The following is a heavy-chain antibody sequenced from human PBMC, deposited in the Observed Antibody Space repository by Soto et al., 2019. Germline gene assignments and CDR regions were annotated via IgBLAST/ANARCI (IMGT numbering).Heavy chain of an antibody. J-gene: IGHJ4*02. D-gene: IGHD4-4*01. Sequence: EVQLLESGGGLVQPGGSLRLSCAASGFIFSSYALGWVRQAPGKGLEWVSSISGSGGSTYYADSVKGRFIISRDSSKNTMYLQMNGLRVEDTAVYYCAKGLGSKSRYYFDYWGQGTLVTVSS. CDR2: ISGSGGST. CDR1: GFIFSSYA. V-gene: IGHV3-23*01. CDR3: AKGLGSKSRYYFDY.